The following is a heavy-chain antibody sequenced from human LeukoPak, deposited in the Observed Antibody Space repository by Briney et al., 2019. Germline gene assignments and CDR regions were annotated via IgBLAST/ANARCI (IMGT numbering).Heavy chain of an antibody. V-gene: IGHV4-30-4*01. Sequence: IPSQTLSLTCTVSGGSISSGDYYWSWIRQPPGKGLEWIRYIYYSRSTYYNPSLKSRVTISEDTSKNQLSLKLSSVTAADTAVYYCGIEAYYFGMDVWGQGTTVTVSS. CDR2: IYYSRST. CDR3: GIEAYYFGMDV. J-gene: IGHJ6*02. CDR1: GGSISSGDYY.